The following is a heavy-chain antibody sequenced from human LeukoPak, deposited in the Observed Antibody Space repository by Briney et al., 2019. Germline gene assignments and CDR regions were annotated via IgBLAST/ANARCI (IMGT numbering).Heavy chain of an antibody. D-gene: IGHD2-2*01. CDR3: AREGGRVPAAYFDY. CDR2: INPNSGGT. V-gene: IGHV1-2*02. J-gene: IGHJ4*02. Sequence: ASVKVSCKASGYTFTGYYMHWVRQAPGQGLEWMGWINPNSGGTNYAQKFQGRVTMTRDTSISTAYMELSRLRSDDTAVYYCAREGGRVPAAYFDYWGQGTLATVSS. CDR1: GYTFTGYY.